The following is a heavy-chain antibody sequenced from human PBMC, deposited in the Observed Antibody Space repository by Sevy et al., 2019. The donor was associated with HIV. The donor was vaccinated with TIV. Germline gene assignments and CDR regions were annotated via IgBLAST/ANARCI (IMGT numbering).Heavy chain of an antibody. J-gene: IGHJ6*02. V-gene: IGHV3-15*01. Sequence: GGSLRLSCAASGFTFSSAWMSWVRLAPGKGLEWVGRIKSKTDGGTIDYAAPVKGRFTISREDSKNTPYLPMNSLKTEDTAVYYCITDPGYRGYDEEVINYYYYGMDVWGQGTTVTVSS. CDR1: GFTFSSAW. D-gene: IGHD5-12*01. CDR2: IKSKTDGGTI. CDR3: ITDPGYRGYDEEVINYYYYGMDV.